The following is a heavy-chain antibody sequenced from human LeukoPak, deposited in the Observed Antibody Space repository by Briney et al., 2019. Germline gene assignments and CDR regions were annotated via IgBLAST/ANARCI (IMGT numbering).Heavy chain of an antibody. CDR2: IYHSGST. CDR1: GGSISSGGYS. V-gene: IGHV4-30-2*01. J-gene: IGHJ5*02. Sequence: PSETLSLTCAVSGGSISSGGYSWSWIRQPPGKGLEWIGYIYHSGSTYYNPSPKSRVTTSVDRSKNQFSLKLSSVTAADTAVYYCASYLRSWFDPWGQGTLVTVSS. CDR3: ASYLRSWFDP.